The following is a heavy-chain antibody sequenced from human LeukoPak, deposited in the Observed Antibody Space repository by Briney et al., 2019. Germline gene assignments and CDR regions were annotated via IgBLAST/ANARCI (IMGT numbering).Heavy chain of an antibody. Sequence: PGVPLTLSCAASGFTFSIYPMIWPPHSPGKGLEGGSFISPSADRTSNADSVEGRFTISRDNPRNTLYLQMNSLREEDTAVYYCAIMHGYYDGRGYWVQWGQGTLVTVSS. CDR1: GFTFSIYP. V-gene: IGHV3-23*01. J-gene: IGHJ4*02. D-gene: IGHD3-22*01. CDR2: ISPSADRT. CDR3: AIMHGYYDGRGYWVQ.